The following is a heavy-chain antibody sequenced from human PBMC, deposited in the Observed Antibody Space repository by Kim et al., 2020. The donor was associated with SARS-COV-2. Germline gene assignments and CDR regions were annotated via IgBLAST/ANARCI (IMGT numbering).Heavy chain of an antibody. J-gene: IGHJ4*02. V-gene: IGHV3-53*01. D-gene: IGHD3-10*01. Sequence: GGSLRLSCAASGFNVTTKYMNWVRQAPGKGLEWVSVLYSSGNTFYADSVKGRFTISRENSKNTVFLQMNSLKTQDTAIYFCVRGIDYYGSGYYFDYWGQGILVTVSP. CDR1: GFNVTTKY. CDR2: LYSSGNT. CDR3: VRGIDYYGSGYYFDY.